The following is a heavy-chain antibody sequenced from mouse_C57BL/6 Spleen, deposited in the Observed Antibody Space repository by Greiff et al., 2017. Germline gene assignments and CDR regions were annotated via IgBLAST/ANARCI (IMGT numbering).Heavy chain of an antibody. Sequence: QVQLQQPGTELVKPGASVKLSCKASGYTFTSYWMHWVKQRPGQGLEWIGNINPSNGGTNYNEKFKSKATLTVDKSSSTAYMQLSSLTSADSAVXYWARSVTTVVATDFDVWGTGTTVTVSS. CDR2: INPSNGGT. CDR3: ARSVTTVVATDFDV. D-gene: IGHD1-1*01. CDR1: GYTFTSYW. V-gene: IGHV1-53*01. J-gene: IGHJ1*03.